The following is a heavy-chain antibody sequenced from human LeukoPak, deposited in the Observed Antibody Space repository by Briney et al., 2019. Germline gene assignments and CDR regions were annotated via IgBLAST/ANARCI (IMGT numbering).Heavy chain of an antibody. CDR3: ARGGRDTEYFQH. D-gene: IGHD3-10*01. J-gene: IGHJ1*01. CDR1: GFTFSSYS. V-gene: IGHV3-64*01. Sequence: GGSLRLACAASGFTFSSYSMDWVRQAAGEGREYVSAISNNGTSTYYANSVKGRFTLSSDNPKNTLYLKMGRLGTEHMAVYYCARGGRDTEYFQHWGQGTLVTVSS. CDR2: ISNNGTST.